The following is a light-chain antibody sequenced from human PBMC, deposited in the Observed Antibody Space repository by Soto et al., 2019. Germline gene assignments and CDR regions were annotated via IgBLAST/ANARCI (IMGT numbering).Light chain of an antibody. V-gene: IGLV2-14*01. J-gene: IGLJ2*01. CDR1: SSDIGRHND. CDR3: SSYRSGSTI. CDR2: DVS. Sequence: QSSLTQPASVSGSPGQSITFSCTGTSSDIGRHNDVSWYQQYPGKAPKLMICDVSNRPSGVSNRFSGSKSGNTASLTISGLHAEDEADYYCSSYRSGSTIFGGGTKLTVL.